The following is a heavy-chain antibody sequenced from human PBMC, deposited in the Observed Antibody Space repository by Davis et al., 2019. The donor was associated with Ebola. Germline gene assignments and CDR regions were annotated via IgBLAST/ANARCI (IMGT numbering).Heavy chain of an antibody. D-gene: IGHD2-15*01. CDR1: GFTFNNYG. CDR3: ARYCHYTDCSYFDC. V-gene: IGHV3-23*01. CDR2: VSGSGATT. Sequence: PGGSLRLSCAASGFTFNNYGMSWVRQAPGKGLEWVSAVSGSGATTFHADSVKGRFTISRDNSKNTLYLQMDILRAEDTATYYCARYCHYTDCSYFDCWGQGTMVAVSS. J-gene: IGHJ4*02.